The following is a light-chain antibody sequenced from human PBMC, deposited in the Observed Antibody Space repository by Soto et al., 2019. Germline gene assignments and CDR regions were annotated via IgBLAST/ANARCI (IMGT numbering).Light chain of an antibody. J-gene: IGLJ2*01. Sequence: QSVLTQPPSASGTPGQRVTISCSGSSSNIGSNYVYWYQQLPGTAPKLLIYRNNQRPSGVPDRFSGSKSGTSASLAISGLRSGDEADYYCAAWDDSLYVVFGGGTKLTVL. CDR3: AAWDDSLYVV. V-gene: IGLV1-47*01. CDR1: SSNIGSNY. CDR2: RNN.